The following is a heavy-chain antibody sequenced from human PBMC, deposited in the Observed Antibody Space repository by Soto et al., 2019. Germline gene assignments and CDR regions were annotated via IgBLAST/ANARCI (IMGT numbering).Heavy chain of an antibody. CDR2: ISYDGTNE. D-gene: IGHD2-8*01. CDR1: GFTFSTSA. Sequence: HVQLVESGGGVVQPGRSLRLSCAASGFTFSTSAMHWVRQAPGKGLEWVAVISYDGTNEHYEDSVKGRFTVSRDNSRNTLSLQMNSLRTEDTDMYYCVASVFSFDYWGQGSLVTVSS. V-gene: IGHV3-30*01. J-gene: IGHJ4*02. CDR3: VASVFSFDY.